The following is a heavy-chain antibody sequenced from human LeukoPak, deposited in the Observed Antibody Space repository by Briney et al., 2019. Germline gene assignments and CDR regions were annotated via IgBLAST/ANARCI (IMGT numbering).Heavy chain of an antibody. CDR1: GYSISSGYY. J-gene: IGHJ4*02. V-gene: IGHV4-38-2*02. CDR3: AAERGSGWYYFDY. Sequence: SETLSLTCTVSGYSISSGYYWGWIRQPPGKGLEWIGSIYHSGSTYYNPSLKSRVTISVDTSKNQFSLKLSSVTAADTAVYYCAAERGSGWYYFDYWGQGTLVTVSS. D-gene: IGHD6-19*01. CDR2: IYHSGST.